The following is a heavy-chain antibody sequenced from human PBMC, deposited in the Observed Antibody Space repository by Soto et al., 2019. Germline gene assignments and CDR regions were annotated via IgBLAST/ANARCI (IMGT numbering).Heavy chain of an antibody. CDR3: AKDGGIAPSAEYFQH. CDR2: ISGSGGST. V-gene: IGHV3-23*01. J-gene: IGHJ1*01. Sequence: GESLKISCAASGFTFSSYAMSWVRQAPGKGLEWVSAISGSGGSTYYADSVKGRFTISRDNSKNTLYLQMNSLRAEDTAVYYCAKDGGIAPSAEYFQHWGQGTLVTVSS. D-gene: IGHD6-13*01. CDR1: GFTFSSYA.